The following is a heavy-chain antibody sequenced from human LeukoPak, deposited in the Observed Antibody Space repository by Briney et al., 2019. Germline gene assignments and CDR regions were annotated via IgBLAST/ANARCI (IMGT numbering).Heavy chain of an antibody. J-gene: IGHJ4*02. Sequence: TLSLTCTVSGGSISSGSYYWNWIRQPAGKGLEWIGRIYTSGSTNYNPSLKSRVTISVDTSKNQFSLKLSSVTAADTAVYYCARGNGDYYDKSDYWGQGTLVTVSS. CDR2: IYTSGST. CDR3: ARGNGDYYDKSDY. V-gene: IGHV4-61*02. D-gene: IGHD3-22*01. CDR1: GGSISSGSYY.